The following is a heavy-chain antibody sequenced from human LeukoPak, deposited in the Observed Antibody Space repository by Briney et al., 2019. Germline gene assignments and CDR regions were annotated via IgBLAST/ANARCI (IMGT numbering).Heavy chain of an antibody. CDR2: IYPGDSDT. D-gene: IGHD2-2*02. Sequence: PWESLNISWKCSGYSFTSYWIVWVRQMPGKGLESMGIIYPGDSDTRYSPSFQGQVTISADKSISTAYLQWSSVNASDNDMYNCERQEESNQLLYGYWGQGTLVTVSS. V-gene: IGHV5-51*01. J-gene: IGHJ4*02. CDR1: GYSFTSYW. CDR3: ERQEESNQLLYGY.